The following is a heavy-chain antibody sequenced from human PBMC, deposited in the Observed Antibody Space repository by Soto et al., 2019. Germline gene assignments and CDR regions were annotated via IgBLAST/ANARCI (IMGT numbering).Heavy chain of an antibody. CDR3: ARSPNGYCTSTRCSDFHY. V-gene: IGHV3-30-3*01. D-gene: IGHD2-2*01. J-gene: IGHJ4*02. Sequence: QVQLVESGGGVVQPGRSLRLSCVASGFTFSSYAMHWVRQAPGKGLDWVAVISYDGGNKYYADSVKGRFTISRDNSKNTLYLQMNSLRPEDTAGYYCARSPNGYCTSTRCSDFHYWGQGTVVTVSS. CDR1: GFTFSSYA. CDR2: ISYDGGNK.